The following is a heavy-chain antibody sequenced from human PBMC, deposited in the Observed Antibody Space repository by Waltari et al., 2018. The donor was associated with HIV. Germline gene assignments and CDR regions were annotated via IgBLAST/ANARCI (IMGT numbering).Heavy chain of an antibody. J-gene: IGHJ4*02. D-gene: IGHD2-8*01. CDR1: GGSFSGNY. CDR3: ARRAPMAYFDY. Sequence: QVQLNQWGAGLLKPSETLSLTCAVYGGSFSGNYWTWIRQPPGKGLEWIGEINHAGITNYNPSVKSRVTMSEDTSMNQFSLKLTSVTAADTALYYCARRAPMAYFDYWGQGSLVTVSS. CDR2: INHAGIT. V-gene: IGHV4-34*01.